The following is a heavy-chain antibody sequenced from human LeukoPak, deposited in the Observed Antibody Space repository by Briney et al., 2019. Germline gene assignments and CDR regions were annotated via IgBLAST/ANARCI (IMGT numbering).Heavy chain of an antibody. CDR2: ISAGNGNT. D-gene: IGHD1-26*01. J-gene: IGHJ4*02. V-gene: IGHV1-3*01. CDR1: GYTFTSYA. CDR3: ARDSGSGSNDY. Sequence: GASVKVSCKASGYTFTSYAIRWVRQAPGQRLEWMGWISAGNGNTKYSQDSQGRVTFISNTSATTAFMELSSLRSEDAAVYYCARDSGSGSNDYWGQGTLVTVSS.